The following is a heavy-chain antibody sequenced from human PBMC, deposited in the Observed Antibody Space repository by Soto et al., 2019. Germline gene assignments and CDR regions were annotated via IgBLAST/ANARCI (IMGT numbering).Heavy chain of an antibody. Sequence: GASVNVSCKASGYTFTGYYMHWVRQAPGQGLEWMGWINPNSGGTNYAQKFQGWVTMTRDTSISTAYMELSRLRSDDTAVYYCARGSCSSTSCYKGGDYYYYGMDVWGQGTTVTVSS. CDR2: INPNSGGT. J-gene: IGHJ6*02. CDR3: ARGSCSSTSCYKGGDYYYYGMDV. CDR1: GYTFTGYY. D-gene: IGHD2-2*02. V-gene: IGHV1-2*04.